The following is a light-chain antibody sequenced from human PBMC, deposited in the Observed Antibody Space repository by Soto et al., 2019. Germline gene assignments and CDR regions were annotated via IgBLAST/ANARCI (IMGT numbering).Light chain of an antibody. CDR1: QSINGW. J-gene: IGKJ2*01. Sequence: DIQMTQSPSTLSASVGDKVTITCRASQSINGWLAWYQQKPGKAPKLLIFDASSLESGVPSRLSGSGSGTEFTLTISSLQPDDFATYYCQHYNSFSFGQGTKVDIK. V-gene: IGKV1-5*01. CDR3: QHYNSFS. CDR2: DAS.